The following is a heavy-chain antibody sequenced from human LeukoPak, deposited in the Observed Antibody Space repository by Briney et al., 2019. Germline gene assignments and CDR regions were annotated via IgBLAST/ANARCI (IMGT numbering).Heavy chain of an antibody. CDR2: IYYSGST. Sequence: SETLSLTCTVSGGSISSYYWSWIRQPPGKGLEWIGYIYYSGSTNYNPSLKSRVTISVDTSKNQFSLKLTSVTAADTALYYCARGLLSHNAFDIWGQGTVVTVSS. V-gene: IGHV4-59*01. J-gene: IGHJ3*02. CDR1: GGSISSYY. D-gene: IGHD2/OR15-2a*01. CDR3: ARGLLSHNAFDI.